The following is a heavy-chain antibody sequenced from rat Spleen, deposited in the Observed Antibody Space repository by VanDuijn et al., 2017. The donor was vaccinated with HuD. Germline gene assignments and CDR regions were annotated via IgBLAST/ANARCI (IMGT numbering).Heavy chain of an antibody. Sequence: QVQLKESGPGLVQPSQTLSLTCTVAGFSLTSYNVHWVRQPPGKGLEWMGVIWNSGGTQYNPALESRLRFSKDTSKSQVFLEMNSLQTEDTATYYCARDRGPLDYWGQGLLVTVSA. CDR2: IWNSGGT. D-gene: IGHD3-1*01. V-gene: IGHV2-41*01. CDR1: GFSLTSYN. CDR3: ARDRGPLDY. J-gene: IGHJ2*01.